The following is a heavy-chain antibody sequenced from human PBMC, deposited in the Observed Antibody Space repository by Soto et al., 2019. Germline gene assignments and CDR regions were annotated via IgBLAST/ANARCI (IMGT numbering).Heavy chain of an antibody. D-gene: IGHD3-22*01. CDR2: ISYDGSNK. J-gene: IGHJ4*02. V-gene: IGHV3-30-3*01. CDR1: GFTFSSYA. Sequence: QVQLVESGGGVVQPGRSLRLSCAASGFTFSSYAMHWVRQAPGKGLEWVAVISYDGSNKYYADSVKGRFTISRDNSKNTLYLQMNSLRAEDTAVYYCARGYYYDSSGYYRGDYWGQGTLVTVSS. CDR3: ARGYYYDSSGYYRGDY.